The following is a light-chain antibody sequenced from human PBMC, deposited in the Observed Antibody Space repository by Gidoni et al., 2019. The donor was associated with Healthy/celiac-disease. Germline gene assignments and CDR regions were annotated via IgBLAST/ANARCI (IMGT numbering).Light chain of an antibody. CDR2: DAS. CDR3: QQRSNWPVT. J-gene: IGKJ1*01. CDR1: QSVSSY. Sequence: EIVLTQSPATLSLSPGERATLSCRASQSVSSYLAWYQQKPGQAPRLLIYDASNRATGIPARFSGSGSVTDFTLTISSLEPEDFAVYYCQQRSNWPVTFGQGPKVEIK. V-gene: IGKV3-11*01.